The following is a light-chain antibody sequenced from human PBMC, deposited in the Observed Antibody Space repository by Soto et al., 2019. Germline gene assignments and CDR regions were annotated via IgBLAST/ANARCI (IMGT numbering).Light chain of an antibody. J-gene: IGKJ3*01. CDR1: QDIRNF. CDR2: AAS. V-gene: IGKV1-27*01. CDR3: QNYSSVSV. Sequence: DIQMTQSPTSLSASVGDRVTITCRASQDIRNFVAWYQQKPGKAPKLLIYAASTWQSGVPSRFSGSGSGTDFALTIDSLEPADVATHSCQNYSSVSVFGPGTKVEIK.